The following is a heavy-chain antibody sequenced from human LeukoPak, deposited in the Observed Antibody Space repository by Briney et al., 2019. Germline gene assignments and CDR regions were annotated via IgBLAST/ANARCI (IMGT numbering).Heavy chain of an antibody. D-gene: IGHD6-13*01. CDR2: IRYDGSNK. CDR3: AKDGSSWYSYPYNWFDP. Sequence: PGGSLRLSCAASGFTFSSHGMHWVRQAPGKGLEWVAFIRYDGSNKYYADSVKGRFTISRDNSKNTLYLQMNSLRAEDTAVYYCAKDGSSWYSYPYNWFDPWGQGTLVTVSS. J-gene: IGHJ5*02. CDR1: GFTFSSHG. V-gene: IGHV3-30*02.